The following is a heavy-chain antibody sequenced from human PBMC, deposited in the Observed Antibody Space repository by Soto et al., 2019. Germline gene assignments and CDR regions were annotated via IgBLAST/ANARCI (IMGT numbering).Heavy chain of an antibody. Sequence: PSETLSLTCTVSGGSISSSSYYWGWIRQPPGKGLEWIGSIYYSGSTYYNPSLKSRVTISVDTSKNQFSLKLSSVTAADTAVYYCARPKRRDKNWFDPWGQGTLVTVSS. CDR3: ARPKRRDKNWFDP. J-gene: IGHJ5*02. CDR1: GGSISSSSYY. CDR2: IYYSGST. V-gene: IGHV4-39*01.